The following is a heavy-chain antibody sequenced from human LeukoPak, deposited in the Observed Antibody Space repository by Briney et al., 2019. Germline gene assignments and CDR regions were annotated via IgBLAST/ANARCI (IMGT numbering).Heavy chain of an antibody. CDR2: ISGSGGST. Sequence: GGSLRLSCAASGFTFSSYAMSWVRQAPGKGLEWVSAISGSGGSTYYADSVKGRFTISRDNSKNTLYLQMNSLRAEDTAVYYCANNKSPGLTFYFDFWGQGAPVTVSS. J-gene: IGHJ4*02. CDR3: ANNKSPGLTFYFDF. D-gene: IGHD1-14*01. CDR1: GFTFSSYA. V-gene: IGHV3-23*01.